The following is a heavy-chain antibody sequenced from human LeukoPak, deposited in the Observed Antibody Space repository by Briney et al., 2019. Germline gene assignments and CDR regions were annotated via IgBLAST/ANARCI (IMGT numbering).Heavy chain of an antibody. CDR1: GFTFSSYA. V-gene: IGHV3-30*03. CDR2: ISYDGSNK. Sequence: GGSLRLSCAASGFTFSSYAMHWVRQAPGKGLEWVAVISYDGSNKYYADSVKGRFTISRDNSKNSLYLQMNSLRAEDTAVYYCARDSSRWYGDYYMDVWGKGTTVTVSS. D-gene: IGHD6-13*01. CDR3: ARDSSRWYGDYYMDV. J-gene: IGHJ6*03.